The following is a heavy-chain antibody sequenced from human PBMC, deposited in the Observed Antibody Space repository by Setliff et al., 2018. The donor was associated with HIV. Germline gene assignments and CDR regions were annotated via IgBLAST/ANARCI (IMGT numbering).Heavy chain of an antibody. CDR1: GGSISSSTYY. V-gene: IGHV4-39*01. D-gene: IGHD2-8*01. Sequence: SETLSLTCSVSGGSISSSTYYWGWIRQPPGKGLEWIGDIFYTGSTYYNPSLKSRVAISIDTSENQFSLKLNSVTAADTAVYYCARRGRDGVLIVFATGFDPWGQGTLVTVSS. CDR3: ARRGRDGVLIVFATGFDP. CDR2: IFYTGST. J-gene: IGHJ5*02.